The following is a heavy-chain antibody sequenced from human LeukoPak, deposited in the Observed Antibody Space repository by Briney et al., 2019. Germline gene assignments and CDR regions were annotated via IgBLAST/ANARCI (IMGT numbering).Heavy chain of an antibody. CDR3: AREILRRGWFDT. V-gene: IGHV1-18*01. CDR2: ISGYNGNT. Sequence: ASVKVSCKTSGYTFTTYGILWVRQAPGQGLEWMGWISGYNGNTNFARKLQGRVTMTTDTSTSTAYMELRSLRSDDTAVYYCAREILRRGWFDTWGQGTLITVSS. D-gene: IGHD3-16*01. J-gene: IGHJ5*02. CDR1: GYTFTTYG.